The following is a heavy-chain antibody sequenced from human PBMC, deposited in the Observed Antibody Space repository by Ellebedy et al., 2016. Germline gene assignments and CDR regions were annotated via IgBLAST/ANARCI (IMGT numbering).Heavy chain of an antibody. V-gene: IGHV3-30-3*02. CDR1: GFTFRSYA. D-gene: IGHD5-12*01. CDR3: AKKPASHSGYPDPVI. J-gene: IGHJ4*02. Sequence: GESLKISXAASGFTFRSYAMHWVRQAPGKGLDWVAVISYDGSSKYSADSVKGRFTISRDNSRSTLYLQMNSLRAEDTAIYYCAKKPASHSGYPDPVIWGQGTLVTVSS. CDR2: ISYDGSSK.